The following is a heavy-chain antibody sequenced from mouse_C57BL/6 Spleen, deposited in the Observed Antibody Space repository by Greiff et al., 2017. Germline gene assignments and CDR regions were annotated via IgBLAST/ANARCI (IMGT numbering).Heavy chain of an antibody. Sequence: EVKVVESGGGLVKPGGSLKLSCAASGFTFSSYAMSWVRQTPEKRLEWVATISDGGSYTYYPDNVKGRFTISRDNAKNNLYLQMSHLKSEDTAMYYCARDHYGSSLDYWGQGTTLTVSS. CDR1: GFTFSSYA. V-gene: IGHV5-4*01. CDR3: ARDHYGSSLDY. CDR2: ISDGGSYT. D-gene: IGHD1-1*01. J-gene: IGHJ2*01.